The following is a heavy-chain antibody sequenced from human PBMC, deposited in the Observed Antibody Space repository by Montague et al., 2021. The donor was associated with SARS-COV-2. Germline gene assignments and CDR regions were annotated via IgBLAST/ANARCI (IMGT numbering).Heavy chain of an antibody. D-gene: IGHD3-22*01. CDR2: ISYSGST. J-gene: IGHJ4*02. Sequence: SETLSLTCTVSGGAISNSSYYWGWIRQPPGKGLEWIGSISYSGSTYYNPSLKSRVTMSVDTSKNQFSLKLSSVTAADTAVYYCARGGFSPMIIVVIRGPFDYWGQGTLVTVSS. CDR1: GGAISNSSYY. V-gene: IGHV4-39*07. CDR3: ARGGFSPMIIVVIRGPFDY.